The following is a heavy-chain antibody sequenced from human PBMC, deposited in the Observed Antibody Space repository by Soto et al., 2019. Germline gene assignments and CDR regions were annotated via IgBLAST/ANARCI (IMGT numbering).Heavy chain of an antibody. V-gene: IGHV3-43*01. CDR2: ISWDGGST. CDR1: GFTFDDYT. Sequence: GGSLRLSCAASGFTFDDYTMHWVRQAPGKGLEWVSLISWDGGSTYYADSVKGRFTISRDNSKNSLYLQMNSLRTEDTALYYCAKDIQQQLVPGDAFDIWGQGTMVTVSS. D-gene: IGHD6-13*01. CDR3: AKDIQQQLVPGDAFDI. J-gene: IGHJ3*02.